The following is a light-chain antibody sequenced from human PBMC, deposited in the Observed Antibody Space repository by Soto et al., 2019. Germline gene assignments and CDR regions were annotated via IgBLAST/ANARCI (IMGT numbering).Light chain of an antibody. J-gene: IGKJ4*01. Sequence: DIQMTQSPSSVSASVGDRVTITCRAGQDISYWLDWYQQKPGQAPKVLIYDASSLQGGVPSRFSGSGSGTDLTLTINSLQPEDAATYYCQHAHSFPLTFGGGTKVEIK. CDR2: DAS. CDR1: QDISYW. CDR3: QHAHSFPLT. V-gene: IGKV1D-12*01.